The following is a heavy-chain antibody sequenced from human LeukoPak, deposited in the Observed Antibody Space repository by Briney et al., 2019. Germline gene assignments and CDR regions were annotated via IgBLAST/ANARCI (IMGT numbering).Heavy chain of an antibody. J-gene: IGHJ6*03. CDR1: GGSISSGSYY. D-gene: IGHD3-3*01. CDR3: ARVSYDFSYYYMDV. V-gene: IGHV4-61*02. Sequence: SQTLSLTXTVSGGSISSGSYYWSWIRQPAGKGLEWIGRIYTSGSTNYNPSLKSRVTISVDTSKNQFSLKLSSVTAADTAVYYCARVSYDFSYYYMDVWGKGTTVTVSS. CDR2: IYTSGST.